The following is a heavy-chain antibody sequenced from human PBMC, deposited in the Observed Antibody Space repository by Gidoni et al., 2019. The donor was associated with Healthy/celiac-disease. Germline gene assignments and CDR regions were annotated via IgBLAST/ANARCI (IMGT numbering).Heavy chain of an antibody. D-gene: IGHD3-22*01. CDR1: GVTFSSYA. CDR3: ARIPQYYDSSGSGY. Sequence: QVQLVQSGAEVKKPGSSVKVSCKESGVTFSSYAISWVRQAPGQGLEWIGGIIPIFGTANYAQKFQGRVTITADEATSTAYMELSSLRSEDTAVYYCARIPQYYDSSGSGYWGQGTLVTVSS. J-gene: IGHJ4*02. CDR2: IIPIFGTA. V-gene: IGHV1-69*01.